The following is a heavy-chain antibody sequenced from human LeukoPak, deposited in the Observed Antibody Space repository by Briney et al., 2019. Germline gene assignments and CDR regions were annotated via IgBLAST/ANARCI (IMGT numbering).Heavy chain of an antibody. J-gene: IGHJ4*02. CDR1: GGSISSSSYH. CDR3: ARDRYDSSG. D-gene: IGHD3-22*01. V-gene: IGHV4-39*07. CDR2: IYYSGNT. Sequence: SETLSLTCIVSGGSISSSSYHWGWIRQPPGKGLEWIGSIYYSGNTYYNPSLKSRVTISLDMSKNQFSLKLSPVTAAGTAVYYCARDRYDSSGWGQGTLVTVSS.